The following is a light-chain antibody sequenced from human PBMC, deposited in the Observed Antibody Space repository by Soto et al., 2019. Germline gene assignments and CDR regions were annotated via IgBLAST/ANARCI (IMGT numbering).Light chain of an antibody. CDR2: DVS. CDR3: SSYTTSYTQV. V-gene: IGLV2-14*01. J-gene: IGLJ3*02. Sequence: QSALTQPASVSGSPGQSITISCTGTSSDVGGYHYVSWYQQHPGKAPKLMIYDVSNRPSGVSNRFSGSKSGNTASLSISGLQAEYEADYYCSSYTTSYTQVFGGGTKPTVL. CDR1: SSDVGGYHY.